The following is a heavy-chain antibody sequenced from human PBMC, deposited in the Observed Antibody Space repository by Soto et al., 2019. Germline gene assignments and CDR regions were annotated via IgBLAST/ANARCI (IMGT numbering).Heavy chain of an antibody. CDR3: TRGSGGVDV. CDR2: ISYDGSNK. CDR1: GFTFSSYC. J-gene: IGHJ6*04. V-gene: IGHV3-30*03. Sequence: PGGSLRLSCAAPGFTFSSYCMHWVRQAPGKGLEWVAVISYDGSNKYYADSVKGRFTISRDNSKNTLYLQMNSLRAEDTAVYYCTRGSGGVDVWGEGTTVTVCS.